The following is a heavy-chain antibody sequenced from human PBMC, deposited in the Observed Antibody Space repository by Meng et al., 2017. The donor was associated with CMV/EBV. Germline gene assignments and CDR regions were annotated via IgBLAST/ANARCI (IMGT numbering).Heavy chain of an antibody. D-gene: IGHD3-16*01. CDR2: IDENGSSV. CDR3: ARGLEEGLGWEMGY. V-gene: IGHV3-74*01. CDR1: GLSMRFFW. Sequence: EVRLVESGGGLVLPGGSLRLSCGVSGLSMRFFWMHWVRQVPGKGLGWLSRIDENGSSVSYADSVRGRFTISRDDAKNTLFLQMNSLRVEDTAVYYCARGLEEGLGWEMGYWGHGTLVTVSS. J-gene: IGHJ4*01.